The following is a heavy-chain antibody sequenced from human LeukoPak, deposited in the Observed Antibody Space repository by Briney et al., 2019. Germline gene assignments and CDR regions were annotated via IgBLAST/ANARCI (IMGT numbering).Heavy chain of an antibody. Sequence: GGSLRLSCAASGFTFSDYYMSWIRQAPGKGLEWVSGISWNSGSIGYADSVKGRFTISRDNSKNTLYLQMNSLRAEDTAVYYCASLEYYDNPFDAFDIWGQGTMVTVSS. CDR3: ASLEYYDNPFDAFDI. CDR1: GFTFSDYY. CDR2: ISWNSGSI. V-gene: IGHV3-11*04. D-gene: IGHD3-9*01. J-gene: IGHJ3*02.